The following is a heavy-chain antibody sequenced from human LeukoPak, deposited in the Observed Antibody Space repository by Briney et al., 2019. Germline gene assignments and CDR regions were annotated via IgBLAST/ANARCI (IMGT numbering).Heavy chain of an antibody. V-gene: IGHV3-23*01. CDR2: ISGSGGST. J-gene: IGHJ5*02. CDR3: AKDWFGELESCDWFDP. D-gene: IGHD3-10*01. CDR1: GFTFSSYA. Sequence: GGSLRLSCAASGFTFSSYAMSWVRQAPGKGLEWVSAISGSGGSTYYADSVKGRFTISRDNSKNTLYLQMNSLRAEDTAVYYCAKDWFGELESCDWFDPWGQGTLVTVSS.